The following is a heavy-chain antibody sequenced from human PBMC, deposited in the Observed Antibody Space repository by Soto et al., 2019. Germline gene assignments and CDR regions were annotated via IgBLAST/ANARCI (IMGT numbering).Heavy chain of an antibody. CDR3: ARYGQQLVNGYY. J-gene: IGHJ4*02. CDR2: IIPILGIA. D-gene: IGHD6-13*01. Sequence: QVQLVQSGAEVKKPGSSVKVSCKASGGTFSSYTISWVRQAPGQGLEWMGRIIPILGIANYAQKFQGRVTITADKSTSTAYMELSSLRSEDTAVYYCARYGQQLVNGYYWGQGTLVTVSS. V-gene: IGHV1-69*02. CDR1: GGTFSSYT.